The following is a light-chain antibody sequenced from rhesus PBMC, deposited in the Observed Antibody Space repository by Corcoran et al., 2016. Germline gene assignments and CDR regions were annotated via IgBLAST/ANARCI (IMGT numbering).Light chain of an antibody. CDR2: DAS. CDR1: QGISNY. CDR3: LQYNSDPFT. J-gene: IGKJ3*01. Sequence: DIQMTQSPSSLSASVGARVTITCRASQGISNYLSWYQQKPGKDPKLLIYDASTLQSGVPSRFSGSGSGTDVTLTISSLQPEDFATYYCLQYNSDPFTFGPGTKLDIK. V-gene: IGKV1-43*02.